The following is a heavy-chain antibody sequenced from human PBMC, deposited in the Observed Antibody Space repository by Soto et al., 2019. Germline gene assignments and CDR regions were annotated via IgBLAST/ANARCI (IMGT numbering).Heavy chain of an antibody. CDR2: INAGNGNT. J-gene: IGHJ6*02. V-gene: IGHV1-3*01. CDR1: GYTFTSYA. D-gene: IGHD3-22*01. Sequence: GASVKVSCKASGYTFTSYAMNWVRQAPGQRLEWMGWINAGNGNTKYSQKFQGRVTITRDTSASTAYMELSSLRSEDTAVYYCARLRRPYYDIIVYYHLRRRYYYYVMAVWGQGTTVTVSS. CDR3: ARLRRPYYDIIVYYHLRRRYYYYVMAV.